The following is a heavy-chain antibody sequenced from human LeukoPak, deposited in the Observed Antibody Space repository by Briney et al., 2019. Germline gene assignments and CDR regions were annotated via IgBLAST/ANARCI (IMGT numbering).Heavy chain of an antibody. CDR2: ISSSGSTI. D-gene: IGHD3-10*01. J-gene: IGHJ4*02. Sequence: GGSLRPSCAASGFTFSSYEMNWVRQAPGKGLEWGSYISSSGSTIYYADSVKGRFTISRDNAKNSLYLQMNSLRAEDTAVYYCASGLYYYGSGSYLRDYWGQGTLVTVSS. CDR1: GFTFSSYE. CDR3: ASGLYYYGSGSYLRDY. V-gene: IGHV3-48*03.